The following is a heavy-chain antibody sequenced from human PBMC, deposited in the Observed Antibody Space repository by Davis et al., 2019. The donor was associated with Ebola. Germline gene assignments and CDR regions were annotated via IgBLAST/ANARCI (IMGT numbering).Heavy chain of an antibody. CDR2: ISAGSSGSRT. CDR3: ARGADIVLLVYAQVVQFDY. CDR1: GITLSDCA. V-gene: IGHV3-23*01. J-gene: IGHJ4*02. D-gene: IGHD2-8*01. Sequence: PGGSLRLSCAASGITLSDCAVTWVRQAPGKGLDWVATISAGSSGSRTHYADSVKGRFTISRDNSKNTLYLQMNSLRAEDTAVYYCARGADIVLLVYAQVVQFDYWGQGTLVTVSS.